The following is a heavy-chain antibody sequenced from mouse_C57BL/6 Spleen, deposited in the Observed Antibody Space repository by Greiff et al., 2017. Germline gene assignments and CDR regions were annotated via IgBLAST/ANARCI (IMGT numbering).Heavy chain of an antibody. J-gene: IGHJ4*01. CDR1: GFSFTSYG. V-gene: IGHV2-6-1*01. CDR3: ARQPHYYGSSPSYAMDY. CDR2: IWSDGST. D-gene: IGHD1-1*01. Sequence: QVQLKESGPGLVAPSQSLSITCTVSGFSFTSYGVHWVRQPPGKGLEWLVVIWSDGSTTYNSALKSRLSISKDNSKSQVFLKMNSLQTDDTAMYYCARQPHYYGSSPSYAMDYWGQGTSVTVSS.